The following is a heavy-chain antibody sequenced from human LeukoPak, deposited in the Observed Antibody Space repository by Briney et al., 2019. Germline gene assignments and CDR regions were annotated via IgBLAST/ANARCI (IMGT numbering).Heavy chain of an antibody. CDR2: ISYDGSNK. D-gene: IGHD1-26*01. V-gene: IGHV3-30-3*01. CDR1: GFTFSSYA. J-gene: IGHJ4*02. CDR3: ASARSGSPNY. Sequence: GGSLRLSRAASGFTFSSYAMHWVRQAPGKGLAWVAVISYDGSNKYYADSVKGRFTNSRDNSKNTLYLQMNSLRAEDTAVYYCASARSGSPNYWGQGTLVTVSS.